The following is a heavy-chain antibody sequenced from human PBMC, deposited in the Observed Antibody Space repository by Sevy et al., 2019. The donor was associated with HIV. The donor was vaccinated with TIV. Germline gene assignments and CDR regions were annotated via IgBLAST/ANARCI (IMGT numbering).Heavy chain of an antibody. CDR3: AKESPYSYGFLTIDY. D-gene: IGHD5-18*01. Sequence: GGSLRLSCAASGFTFSSYAMSWVRQAPGKGLEWVSAISGSGGSTYYADSVKGRFTISRDNSKNTLYLQMDSLRAGDTAAYYCAKESPYSYGFLTIDYGGQGTLVTVSS. CDR1: GFTFSSYA. CDR2: ISGSGGST. J-gene: IGHJ4*02. V-gene: IGHV3-23*01.